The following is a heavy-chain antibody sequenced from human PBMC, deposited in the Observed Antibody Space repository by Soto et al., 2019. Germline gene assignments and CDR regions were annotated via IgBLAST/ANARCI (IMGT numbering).Heavy chain of an antibody. J-gene: IGHJ5*01. Sequence: QVQLQESGPGLVKPSETLSLTCTVSGAFISGYYWSWIRQPAGKGLEWIGRIYTSGSTKYSPSLKSRATMSGDTSKKQFSLKLNSVTAADTAVYYCARESTVAGTDNWFDSWGQGTLVTVSS. D-gene: IGHD6-13*01. V-gene: IGHV4-4*07. CDR2: IYTSGST. CDR3: ARESTVAGTDNWFDS. CDR1: GAFISGYY.